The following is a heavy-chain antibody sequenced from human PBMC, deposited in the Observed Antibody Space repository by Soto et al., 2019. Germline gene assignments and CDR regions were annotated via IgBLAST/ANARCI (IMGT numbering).Heavy chain of an antibody. Sequence: SETLSLTCTVSGGSISSSSYYWGWIRQPPGKGLEWIGSIYYSGSTYYSPSLKSRVTISVDTSKNQFSLKLSSVTAADTAVYYCARHPGYSSSWPVPYYFDYWGQGTLVTVSS. V-gene: IGHV4-39*01. CDR2: IYYSGST. CDR3: ARHPGYSSSWPVPYYFDY. CDR1: GGSISSSSYY. D-gene: IGHD6-13*01. J-gene: IGHJ4*02.